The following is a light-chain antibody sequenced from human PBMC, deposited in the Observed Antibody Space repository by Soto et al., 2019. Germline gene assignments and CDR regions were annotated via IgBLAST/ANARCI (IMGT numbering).Light chain of an antibody. CDR1: RSDVGGYIY. Sequence: QSALTQPASVSGSPGQSITIYCTGNRSDVGGYIYVSWYQHHPGKAPKLIIYEVSNRPSGVSDRFSGSRSENTASLTISGLQAEDVALYYCISYSSPTQGMLFGGGTKLTVL. J-gene: IGLJ3*02. CDR3: ISYSSPTQGML. CDR2: EVS. V-gene: IGLV2-14*01.